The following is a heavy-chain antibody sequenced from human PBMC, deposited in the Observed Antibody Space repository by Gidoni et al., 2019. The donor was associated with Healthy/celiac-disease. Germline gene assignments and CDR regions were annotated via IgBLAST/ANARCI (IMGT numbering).Heavy chain of an antibody. Sequence: EVQLVESGGGLVQPGGSRRLSCAASGFTFSSYWMSWVRQAPGKGLEWVANIKQDGSEKYYVDSVKGRFTISRDNAKNSLYLQMNSLRAEDTAVYYCARDLYDSSLNDAFDIWGQGTMVTVSS. CDR2: IKQDGSEK. CDR1: GFTFSSYW. D-gene: IGHD3-22*01. CDR3: ARDLYDSSLNDAFDI. V-gene: IGHV3-7*01. J-gene: IGHJ3*02.